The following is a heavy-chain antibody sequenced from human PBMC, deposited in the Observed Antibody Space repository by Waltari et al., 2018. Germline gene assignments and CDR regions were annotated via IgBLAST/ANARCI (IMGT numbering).Heavy chain of an antibody. Sequence: GGGLVKPGGSLRLSCAASGFTFSSYSMNWVRQAPGKGLEWVSSISSSSSYIYYADSVKGRFTISRDNAKNSLYLQMNSLRAEDTAVYYCARDKDADNYFDYWGQGTLVTVSS. CDR2: ISSSSSYI. D-gene: IGHD3-16*01. CDR3: ARDKDADNYFDY. J-gene: IGHJ4*02. CDR1: GFTFSSYS. V-gene: IGHV3-21*01.